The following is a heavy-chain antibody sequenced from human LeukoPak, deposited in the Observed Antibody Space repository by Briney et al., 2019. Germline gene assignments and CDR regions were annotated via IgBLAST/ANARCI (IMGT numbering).Heavy chain of an antibody. CDR2: IKQDGSEK. CDR3: VRVSCTNGVCYGFDY. J-gene: IGHJ4*02. D-gene: IGHD2-8*01. V-gene: IGHV3-7*01. CDR1: GFTFSRYW. Sequence: GGSLRLSCAASGFTFSRYWISWVRQAPGKGLEWVANIKQDGSEKYYVDSVKGRFTISRDNAKNSLYPQMNSLRDEDTAVYYCVRVSCTNGVCYGFDYWGQGTLVTVSS.